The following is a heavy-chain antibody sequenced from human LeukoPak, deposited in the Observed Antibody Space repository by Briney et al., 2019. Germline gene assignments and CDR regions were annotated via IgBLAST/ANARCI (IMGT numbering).Heavy chain of an antibody. CDR1: GGSISSSSYY. CDR2: IYYSGST. D-gene: IGHD1-26*01. V-gene: IGHV4-39*07. Sequence: ETLSLTCTVSGGSISSSSYYWGWIRQPPGKGLEWIGSIYYSGSTYYNPSLKSRVTISVDTSKNQFSLKLSSVTAADTAVYYCARARRWELRGGPFDIWGQGTMVTVSS. J-gene: IGHJ3*02. CDR3: ARARRWELRGGPFDI.